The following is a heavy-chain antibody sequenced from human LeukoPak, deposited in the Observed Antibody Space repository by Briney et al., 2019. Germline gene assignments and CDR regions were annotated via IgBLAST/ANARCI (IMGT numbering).Heavy chain of an antibody. CDR3: AKKYGASFDY. V-gene: IGHV3-23*01. D-gene: IGHD4/OR15-4a*01. J-gene: IGHJ4*02. CDR2: ISASGYTT. CDR1: GFTFSNYA. Sequence: GGSLRLSCAASGFTFSNYAMTWVRQAPGKGLEWVSGISASGYTTYYSDSVKGRFTISRDNSKNTLYLQMNSLRAEDTAVYYCAKKYGASFDYWGQGTLVTVSS.